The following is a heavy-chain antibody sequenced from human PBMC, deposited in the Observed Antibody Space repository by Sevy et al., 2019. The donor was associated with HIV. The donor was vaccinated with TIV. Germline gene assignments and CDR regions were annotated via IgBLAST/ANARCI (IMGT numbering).Heavy chain of an antibody. J-gene: IGHJ4*02. CDR1: GFTFSSYA. CDR3: ASYDRSGHNFDY. CDR2: ISYDGSNK. D-gene: IGHD3-22*01. Sequence: LSLTCAASGFTFSSYAMHWVRQAPGKGLEWVAVISYDGSNKYYADSVKGRFTISRDNSKNTLYLQMNSLRAEDTAVYYCASYDRSGHNFDYWGQGTLVTVSS. V-gene: IGHV3-30-3*01.